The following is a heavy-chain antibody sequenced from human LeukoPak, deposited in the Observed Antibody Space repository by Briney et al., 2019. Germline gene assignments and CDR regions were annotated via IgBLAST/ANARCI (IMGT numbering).Heavy chain of an antibody. CDR3: AVLKVVGNFDY. J-gene: IGHJ4*02. CDR2: ISSSSSTI. V-gene: IGHV3-48*04. Sequence: HPGGSLRLSCAASGFTFSSYSMNWVRQAPGKGLEWVSYISSSSSTIYYADSVKGRFTISRDNAKNSLYLQMNSLRAEDTAVYYCAVLKVVGNFDYWGQGTLVTVSS. CDR1: GFTFSSYS. D-gene: IGHD3-22*01.